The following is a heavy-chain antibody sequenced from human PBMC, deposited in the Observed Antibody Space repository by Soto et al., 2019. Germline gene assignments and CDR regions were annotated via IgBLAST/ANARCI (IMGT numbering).Heavy chain of an antibody. V-gene: IGHV3-20*01. Sequence: EVQLVESGGGVVRPGGSLRLSCAASGFTFDDYGMSWVRQAPGKGLEWVSGINWNGGSTGYADSVKGLFTISRDNAKNSLYLQMNSLRAEDTALYHGARKIAAAGTGAFDIWGQGTMVTVSS. CDR2: INWNGGST. CDR1: GFTFDDYG. D-gene: IGHD6-13*01. J-gene: IGHJ3*02. CDR3: ARKIAAAGTGAFDI.